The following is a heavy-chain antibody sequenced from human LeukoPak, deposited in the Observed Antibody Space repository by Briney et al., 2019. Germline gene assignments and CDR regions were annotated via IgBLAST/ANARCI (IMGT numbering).Heavy chain of an antibody. J-gene: IGHJ4*02. CDR1: GGSISSGGYY. Sequence: SETLSLTCTVSGGSISSGGYYWSWIRQHPGKGLEWIGYIYYSGSTYYNPSLKSRVTISVDTSKNQLSLKLSSVTAADTAVYYCARFSRYYYDSSGYDYFDYWGQGTLVTVSS. V-gene: IGHV4-31*03. CDR3: ARFSRYYYDSSGYDYFDY. CDR2: IYYSGST. D-gene: IGHD3-22*01.